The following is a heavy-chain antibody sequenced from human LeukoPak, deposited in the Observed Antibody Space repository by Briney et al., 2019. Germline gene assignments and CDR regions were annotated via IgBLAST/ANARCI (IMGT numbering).Heavy chain of an antibody. CDR3: ANPAGRALYYFDY. V-gene: IGHV4-39*01. CDR1: GGSISSSSYY. J-gene: IGHJ4*02. CDR2: IYYSGST. Sequence: SEALSLTCTVSGGSISSSSYYWHWIRQPPGKGLEWIGTIYYSGSTHYNPSLKSRITISVDMSKNQFSLKLSSMTAADTAVYYCANPAGRALYYFDYWGQGTLVTVSS. D-gene: IGHD2/OR15-2a*01.